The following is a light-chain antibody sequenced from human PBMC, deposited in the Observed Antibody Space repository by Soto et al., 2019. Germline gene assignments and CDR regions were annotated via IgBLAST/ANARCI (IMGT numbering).Light chain of an antibody. V-gene: IGKV1-33*01. Sequence: DLPMTQSPSSLSASVGDRVTITCQASQGISNYLNWYQQKPGKPPKLLIYDASNLETGVPSRFSGSRSGTDFTFTISSLQPEDIATYYCQQYDTLPITFGQGTRLEIK. J-gene: IGKJ5*01. CDR3: QQYDTLPIT. CDR2: DAS. CDR1: QGISNY.